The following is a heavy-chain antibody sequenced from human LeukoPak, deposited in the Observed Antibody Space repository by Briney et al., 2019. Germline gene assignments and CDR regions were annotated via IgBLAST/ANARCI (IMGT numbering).Heavy chain of an antibody. CDR3: ARARDRIAANWFDP. V-gene: IGHV4-61*02. CDR2: IYISGNT. Sequence: KTSETLSLTCTVSGGSISDSTYYWSWIRQPAGKRLEWIGRIYISGNTNYNPSLKSRVTISVDTSKNQLSLKLSSVTAADTAVYYCARARDRIAANWFDPWGQGTLVTVSS. D-gene: IGHD6-13*01. CDR1: GGSISDSTYY. J-gene: IGHJ5*02.